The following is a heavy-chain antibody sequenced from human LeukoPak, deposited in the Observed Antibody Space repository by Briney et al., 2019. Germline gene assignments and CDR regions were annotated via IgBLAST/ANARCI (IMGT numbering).Heavy chain of an antibody. V-gene: IGHV3-23*01. D-gene: IGHD2-2*01. Sequence: PGGSLRLSCAASGFTFSSHAMSWVRQAPGKGLEWVSAISVSGDNTYYADSVKDRFTISRDNSKNTLYLQMNSLRAEETAVYYCARPYSSSVQRYFDYWGQGPLVTVSS. CDR1: GFTFSSHA. J-gene: IGHJ4*02. CDR2: ISVSGDNT. CDR3: ARPYSSSVQRYFDY.